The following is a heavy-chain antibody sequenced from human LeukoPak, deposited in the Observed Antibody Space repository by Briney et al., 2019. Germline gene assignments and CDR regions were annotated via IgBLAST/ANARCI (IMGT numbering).Heavy chain of an antibody. J-gene: IGHJ3*02. CDR2: IASSSAYI. D-gene: IGHD3-16*01. Sequence: GGSLRLSCAASGFTFTNNFMSWVRQAPGKGLEWVSSIASSSAYIYYADSVKGRFTLSRDDAKNSVYLQMNSLRADDTAVYFCARDGARRDAFDIWGQGTMVTVSS. V-gene: IGHV3-21*01. CDR3: ARDGARRDAFDI. CDR1: GFTFTNNF.